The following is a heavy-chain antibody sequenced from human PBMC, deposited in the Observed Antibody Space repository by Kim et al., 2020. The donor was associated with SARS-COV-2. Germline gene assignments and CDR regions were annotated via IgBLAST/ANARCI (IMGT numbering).Heavy chain of an antibody. J-gene: IGHJ1*01. CDR1: GFTFSSYA. CDR3: AREKEQLAQEYFQH. Sequence: GGSLRLSCAASGFTFSSYAMHWVRQAPGKGLEWVAVISYDGSNKYYADSVKGRFTISRDNSKNTLYLQMNSLRAEDTAVYYCAREKEQLAQEYFQHWGQGTLVTVSS. D-gene: IGHD6-13*01. CDR2: ISYDGSNK. V-gene: IGHV3-30-3*01.